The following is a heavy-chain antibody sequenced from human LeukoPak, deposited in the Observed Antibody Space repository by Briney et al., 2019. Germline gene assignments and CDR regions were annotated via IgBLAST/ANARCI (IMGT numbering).Heavy chain of an antibody. J-gene: IGHJ6*02. CDR3: ARDRRGRGARDYYYGMDV. D-gene: IGHD3-10*01. CDR2: IYSGGST. Sequence: GGSLRLSCAASGFTVSSNYMSWVRQAPGKGLEWVSVIYSGGSTYYADFVKGRFTISRDNSKNTLYLQMNSLRAEDTAVYYCARDRRGRGARDYYYGMDVWGQGTTVTVSS. CDR1: GFTVSSNY. V-gene: IGHV3-53*01.